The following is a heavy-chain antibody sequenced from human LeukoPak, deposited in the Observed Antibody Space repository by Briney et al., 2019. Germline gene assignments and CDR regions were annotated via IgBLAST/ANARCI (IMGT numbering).Heavy chain of an antibody. CDR3: GRRSPIYYYYMDV. CDR1: GFTFSSYS. Sequence: KAGGSLRLSCAASGFTFSSYSMNWVRQAPGKGLEWVSSISSSSSYIYYADSVKGRFTISRDNAKNSLYLQMNSLRAEDTAVYYCGRRSPIYYYYMDVWGKGTTVTVSS. V-gene: IGHV3-21*01. J-gene: IGHJ6*03. CDR2: ISSSSSYI.